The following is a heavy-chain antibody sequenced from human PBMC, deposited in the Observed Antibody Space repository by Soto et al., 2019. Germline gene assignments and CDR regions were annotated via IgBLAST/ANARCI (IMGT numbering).Heavy chain of an antibody. D-gene: IGHD3-10*01. Sequence: VRLQESGPGLVKPSETLSLTCTVSGGSLSSYYWSWIRQPPGKGLEWIGYIYYSGNTNYSPSLKSRVTISVDTSNIQFSLRMSSVTSADTAIYYCARGYWSQRSGENGLDVWGQGTTVTVSS. CDR1: GGSLSSYY. CDR3: ARGYWSQRSGENGLDV. V-gene: IGHV4-59*01. J-gene: IGHJ6*02. CDR2: IYYSGNT.